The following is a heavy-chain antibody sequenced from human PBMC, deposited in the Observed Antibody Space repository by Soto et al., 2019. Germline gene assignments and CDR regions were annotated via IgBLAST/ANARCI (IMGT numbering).Heavy chain of an antibody. CDR1: GYTFTSYG. V-gene: IGHV1-18*01. CDR2: ISGYNGNT. CDR3: ARDLGGHIVAY. D-gene: IGHD1-26*01. Sequence: QVQLVQSGAEVKKPGASVKVSCKASGYTFTSYGISWVRQAPGQGLEWMGWISGYNGNTKSAQKLQCRVTLSTDTSTSTAYMELRSLRSDDTAVYYCARDLGGHIVAYWGQGTLVTVSS. J-gene: IGHJ4*02.